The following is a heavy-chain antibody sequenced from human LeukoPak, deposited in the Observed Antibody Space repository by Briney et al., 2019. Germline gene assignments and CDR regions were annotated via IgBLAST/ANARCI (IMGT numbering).Heavy chain of an antibody. CDR1: GFTFSSYS. J-gene: IGHJ3*02. V-gene: IGHV3-48*04. CDR2: ISSSSNTI. CDR3: ARVYEWLARPDAFDI. D-gene: IGHD6-19*01. Sequence: PGGSLRLSCAASGFTFSSYSMNWVRQAPGKGLEWVSYISSSSNTIYYADSVKGRFTISRDNAKNSLYLQMNSLRAEDTAVYYCARVYEWLARPDAFDIWGQGTMVTVSS.